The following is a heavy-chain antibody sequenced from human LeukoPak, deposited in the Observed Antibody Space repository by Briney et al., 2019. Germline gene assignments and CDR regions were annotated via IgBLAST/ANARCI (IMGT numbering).Heavy chain of an antibody. D-gene: IGHD6-6*01. CDR1: GFTFSTYA. CDR2: ISGSGGST. J-gene: IGHJ4*02. CDR3: AYLRSSPFDY. V-gene: IGHV3-23*01. Sequence: PGGSLRLSCAASGFTFSTYAMNWVRQAPGKGLEWVSGISGSGGSTYYADSVKGRFTISRDNSKNTLYLQMNSLRAEDTAVYYCAYLRSSPFDYWGQGTLVTVSS.